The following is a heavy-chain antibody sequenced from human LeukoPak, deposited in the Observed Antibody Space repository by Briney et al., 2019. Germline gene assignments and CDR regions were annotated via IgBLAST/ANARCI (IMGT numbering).Heavy chain of an antibody. J-gene: IGHJ5*02. Sequence: SLRLSCTASGFIFGDYALSWFRQAPGKGLEWVGFIRSAAYGGTTEDAESVRGRFIISRDDSRNIAYLQMNSLQIEDTAIYYCTLAVRPSSWFDPWGQGTLVIASS. V-gene: IGHV3-49*03. CDR1: GFIFGDYA. D-gene: IGHD6-6*01. CDR2: IRSAAYGGTT. CDR3: TLAVRPSSWFDP.